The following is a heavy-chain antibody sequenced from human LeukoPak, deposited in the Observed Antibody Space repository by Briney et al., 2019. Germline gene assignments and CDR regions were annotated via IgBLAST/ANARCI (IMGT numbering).Heavy chain of an antibody. CDR2: ISYDGSNK. D-gene: IGHD3-3*01. CDR1: GFTFSSYA. V-gene: IGHV3-30-3*01. J-gene: IGHJ3*02. Sequence: GRSLRLSCAASGFTFSSYAMHWVRQAPGKGLEWVAVISYDGSNKYYADSVKGRFTISRDNSKNTLYLQMNSLRAEDTAVYYCERDLTGNLHDFRDAFDIWGQGTMVTVSS. CDR3: ERDLTGNLHDFRDAFDI.